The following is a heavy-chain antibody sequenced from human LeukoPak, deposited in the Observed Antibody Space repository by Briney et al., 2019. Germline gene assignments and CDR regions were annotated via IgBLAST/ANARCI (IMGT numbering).Heavy chain of an antibody. V-gene: IGHV4-59*01. Sequence: SETLSLTCTVSGGSISSYYWSWIRQPPGKGLEWIGYIYYSGSTNYNPSLKSRVTISVDTSKNQFSLKLSSVTAADTAVYYCARAHYDSSGYTFLGYWGQGTLVTVSS. CDR3: ARAHYDSSGYTFLGY. CDR1: GGSISSYY. J-gene: IGHJ4*02. CDR2: IYYSGST. D-gene: IGHD3-22*01.